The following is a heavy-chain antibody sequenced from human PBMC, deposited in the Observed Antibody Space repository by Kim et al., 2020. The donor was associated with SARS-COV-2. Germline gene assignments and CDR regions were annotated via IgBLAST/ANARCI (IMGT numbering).Heavy chain of an antibody. D-gene: IGHD1-26*01. CDR3: ARGASYYGMDV. Sequence: SETLSLTCAVYGGSFSGYYWSWIRQPPGKGLEWIGEINHSGSTNYNPSLKSRVTISVDTSKNQFSLKLSSVTAADTAVYYCARGASYYGMDVWGQGTTVTVSS. V-gene: IGHV4-34*01. J-gene: IGHJ6*02. CDR2: INHSGST. CDR1: GGSFSGYY.